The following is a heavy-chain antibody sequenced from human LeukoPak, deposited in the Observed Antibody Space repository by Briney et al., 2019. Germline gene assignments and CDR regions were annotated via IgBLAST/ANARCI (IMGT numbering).Heavy chain of an antibody. Sequence: PGGSLRLSCAASGFTFSSSWMSWVRQAPGKGLEWVANIKQDGSEKYYVHSVKGRFTISRDNAKNSLYLQMNSLRAEDTAVYFCARTRGHYYDSSGYYDPGYYYYGMDVWGQGTTVTVSS. CDR1: GFTFSSSW. V-gene: IGHV3-7*01. CDR2: IKQDGSEK. CDR3: ARTRGHYYDSSGYYDPGYYYYGMDV. J-gene: IGHJ6*02. D-gene: IGHD3-22*01.